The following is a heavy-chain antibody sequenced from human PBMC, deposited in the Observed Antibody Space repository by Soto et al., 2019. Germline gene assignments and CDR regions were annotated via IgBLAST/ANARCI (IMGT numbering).Heavy chain of an antibody. V-gene: IGHV3-15*01. Sequence: PGGSLRLSCAASGFTFSNAWMSWVRQAPGKGLEWVGRIKSKTDGGTTDYAAPVKGRFTISRDDSKNTLYLQMNSLKTEDTAVYYCTTDLCPDSSGCLWGQGTLVTVSS. CDR3: TTDLCPDSSGCL. J-gene: IGHJ4*02. D-gene: IGHD6-19*01. CDR2: IKSKTDGGTT. CDR1: GFTFSNAW.